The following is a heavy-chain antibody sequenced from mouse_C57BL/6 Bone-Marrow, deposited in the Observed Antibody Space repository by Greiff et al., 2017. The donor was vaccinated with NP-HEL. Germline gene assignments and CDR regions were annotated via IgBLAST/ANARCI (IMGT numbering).Heavy chain of an antibody. D-gene: IGHD1-1*02. CDR3: ARDGGYYAFAY. Sequence: EVQLVESEGGLVQPGSSLKLSCAASGFTFSDYYMSWVRQAPDKGLEWVATISNDGSSTYYPDCLKGRFIISRDNAKNILYLQMSSLKSEDTATYYCARDGGYYAFAYWGQGTLVTVSA. CDR1: GFTFSDYY. J-gene: IGHJ3*01. V-gene: IGHV5-16*01. CDR2: ISNDGSST.